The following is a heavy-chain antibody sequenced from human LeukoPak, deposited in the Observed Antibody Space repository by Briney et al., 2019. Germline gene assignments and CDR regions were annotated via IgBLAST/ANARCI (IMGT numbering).Heavy chain of an antibody. Sequence: GGSLRLSCAASGFTFSRHVMHWVRQAPGKGLEWVAVISYDGSDKYYADSVKGRFTISRDTSKNTLFLQMNSLRAEDTAVYYCARLSRDSGGLDVWGQGTTVTVSS. CDR1: GFTFSRHV. CDR3: ARLSRDSGGLDV. V-gene: IGHV3-30-3*01. CDR2: ISYDGSDK. J-gene: IGHJ6*02. D-gene: IGHD1-14*01.